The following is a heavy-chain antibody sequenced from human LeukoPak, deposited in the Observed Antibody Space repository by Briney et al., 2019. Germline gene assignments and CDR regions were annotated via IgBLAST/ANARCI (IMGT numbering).Heavy chain of an antibody. CDR3: AREYYAKFDL. CDR2: ISSTSTTI. CDR1: GFTFSDYT. J-gene: IGHJ4*02. Sequence: GESLRLSCAASGFTFSDYTMNWVRQAPGKGLEWVSCISSTSTTIYYADSVKGRFTISRDNAKNSLYLQMNSLRAEDTAVYYCAREYYAKFDLWGQGTLVTVSS. V-gene: IGHV3-48*04. D-gene: IGHD3-16*01.